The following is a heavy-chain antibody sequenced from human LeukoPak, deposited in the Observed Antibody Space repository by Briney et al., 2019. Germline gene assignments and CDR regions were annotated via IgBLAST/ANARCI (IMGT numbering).Heavy chain of an antibody. V-gene: IGHV3-43D*03. CDR3: TKGLRFAAALTPFDY. D-gene: IGHD6-13*01. J-gene: IGHJ4*02. Sequence: GGSLRLSCAASGFTFDDHAMHWVRQAPGKGLEWVSLISWDGGTTYYADSVKGRFTISRDNSKNSVYLQMNSLRPEDTAIYYCTKGLRFAAALTPFDYWGQGTLVTVSS. CDR1: GFTFDDHA. CDR2: ISWDGGTT.